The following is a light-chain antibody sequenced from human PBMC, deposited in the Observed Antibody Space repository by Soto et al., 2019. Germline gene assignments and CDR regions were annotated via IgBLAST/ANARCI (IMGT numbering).Light chain of an antibody. CDR2: AAT. Sequence: DIPMTQSPSSLSASLGETVTIXXRSSQNVNAYLNWYQQKSGKAPKLXXYAATTLRSGFPSRFSGSGAGTDFTLTITNLQPEDFGTYYCQQSYRTLPWSFGRGTKVDIK. CDR1: QNVNAY. V-gene: IGKV1-39*01. CDR3: QQSYRTLPWS. J-gene: IGKJ4*01.